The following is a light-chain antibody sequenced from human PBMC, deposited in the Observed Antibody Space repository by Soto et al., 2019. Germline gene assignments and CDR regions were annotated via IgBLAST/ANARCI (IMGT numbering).Light chain of an antibody. J-gene: IGKJ2*01. CDR2: DAS. Sequence: EIVLTQSPGTLSLSPGERATLSCRASQSVGGNHLAWYQQKPGQAPRLLIYDASGRPTGIPDKFSGSGSGTDFTLTISRLEPEDFAVYYCQQFAGSPYTFCQGTKLEIK. CDR3: QQFAGSPYT. CDR1: QSVGGNH. V-gene: IGKV3-20*01.